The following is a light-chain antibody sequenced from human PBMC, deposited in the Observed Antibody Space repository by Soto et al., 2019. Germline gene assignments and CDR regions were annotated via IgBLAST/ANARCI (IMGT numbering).Light chain of an antibody. CDR2: DAS. V-gene: IGKV1-5*01. J-gene: IGKJ1*01. CDR3: QQYNSYPWT. CDR1: QSISSW. Sequence: DMQRTQSPSTMSASVGVRVTITCXASQSISSWLAWYQQKPGQAPKXLIYDASSLESGVPSRFSGSGSGTEFTLTISSLQPDDFATYYCQQYNSYPWTFGQGTKVDIK.